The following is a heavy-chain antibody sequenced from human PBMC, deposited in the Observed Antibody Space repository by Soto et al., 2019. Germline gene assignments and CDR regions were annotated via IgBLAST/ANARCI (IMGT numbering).Heavy chain of an antibody. CDR1: GGSISSSSYY. D-gene: IGHD2-15*01. J-gene: IGHJ4*02. CDR3: ATQYCSGGSCYPDGPSIDY. CDR2: IYYSGST. Sequence: PSETLSLTCTVSGGSISSSSYYWGWIRQPPGKGLEWIGSIYYSGSTYYNPSLKSRVTISVDTSKNQFSLKLSSVTAADTAVYYCATQYCSGGSCYPDGPSIDYWGQGTLVTVSS. V-gene: IGHV4-39*01.